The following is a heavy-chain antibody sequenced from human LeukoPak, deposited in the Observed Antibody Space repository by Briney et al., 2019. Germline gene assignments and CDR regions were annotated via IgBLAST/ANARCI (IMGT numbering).Heavy chain of an antibody. Sequence: ASVKVSCKASGYTFTSYDIDWVRQATGQGLEWMGWMNPNSGNTGYAQKFQGRVTMTRNTSISTAYMELSSLRSEDTAVYYCVGGSYYDYYYGMDVRGHGTTGSVSS. D-gene: IGHD1-26*01. CDR3: VGGSYYDYYYGMDV. CDR1: GYTFTSYD. J-gene: IGHJ6*02. CDR2: MNPNSGNT. V-gene: IGHV1-8*01.